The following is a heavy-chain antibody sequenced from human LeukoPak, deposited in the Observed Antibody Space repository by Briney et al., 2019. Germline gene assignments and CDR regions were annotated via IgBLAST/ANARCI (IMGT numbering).Heavy chain of an antibody. CDR3: ARDDMTAMAYYYYYGMDV. V-gene: IGHV1-18*01. CDR1: GYTFTSYD. D-gene: IGHD5-18*01. CDR2: ISAYNGNT. J-gene: IGHJ6*02. Sequence: GASVKVSCKASGYTFTSYDINWVRQATGQGLEWMGWISAYNGNTNYAQKLQGRVTMTTDTSTSTAYMELRSLRSDDTAVYYCARDDMTAMAYYYYYGMDVWGQGTTVTVSS.